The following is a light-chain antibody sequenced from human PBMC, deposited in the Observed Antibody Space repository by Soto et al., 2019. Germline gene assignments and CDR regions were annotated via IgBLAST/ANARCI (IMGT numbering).Light chain of an antibody. V-gene: IGLV2-14*01. CDR2: KVS. Sequence: QSFLTQPASLSGSPEQSINISCTGTSSDVGGYNYVSWNQHHPGKAPKLIIYKVSNRPSGVSILFSGSKSGNTASLTISGLQPEDEADYYCSSYTTSNTRQIVFGTGTKVTVL. CDR1: SSDVGGYNY. J-gene: IGLJ1*01. CDR3: SSYTTSNTRQIV.